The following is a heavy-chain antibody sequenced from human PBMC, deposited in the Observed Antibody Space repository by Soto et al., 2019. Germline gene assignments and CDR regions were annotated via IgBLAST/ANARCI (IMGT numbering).Heavy chain of an antibody. V-gene: IGHV3-48*01. J-gene: IGHJ4*02. Sequence: EEQLVESGGGLVQPGGSLRLSCAGSGFTFNSYGMNWLRQAPGKGLEWVTYISSGSATIYYADSVKGRFTISRDNAKNSLYLQMNSLRAEDTAVYYCARAPSRTLGRFTFWGQGTLVTVSS. CDR3: ARAPSRTLGRFTF. CDR1: GFTFNSYG. CDR2: ISSGSATI. D-gene: IGHD3-16*01.